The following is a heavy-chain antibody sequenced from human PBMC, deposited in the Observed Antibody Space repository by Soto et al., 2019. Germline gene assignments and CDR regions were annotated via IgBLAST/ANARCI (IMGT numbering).Heavy chain of an antibody. V-gene: IGHV3-23*01. J-gene: IGHJ6*03. CDR2: IDGGGGTL. CDR3: AKDESLYYAFWSGSYTKEVYYYMDV. CDR1: GFTFSTYA. Sequence: EVQLLESGGDLVQPGGSLRLSCAASGFTFSTYAMTWVRQAPGKGLEWVSTIDGGGGTLYYADSVKGRFTISRDNPKNTLFLQLNSLRADDTAVYYCAKDESLYYAFWSGSYTKEVYYYMDVWGKGTTVTVSS. D-gene: IGHD3-3*01.